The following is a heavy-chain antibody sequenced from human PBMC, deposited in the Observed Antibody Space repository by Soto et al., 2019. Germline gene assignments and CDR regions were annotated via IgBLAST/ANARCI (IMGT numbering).Heavy chain of an antibody. V-gene: IGHV3-23*01. CDR2: LTATTGRT. J-gene: IGHJ2*01. CDR1: GFTFSRYS. D-gene: IGHD6-13*01. CDR3: AKDRRGPEAGTWYLAL. Sequence: EVQLLESGGGLVQPGGSLRLSCAASGFTFSRYSMTWVRQAPGKGPEWVSALTATTGRTYYADSVRGRFTISRDNSENTQYLHIDSLRAEDTTVYYCAKDRRGPEAGTWYLALWGRGNLVTVSS.